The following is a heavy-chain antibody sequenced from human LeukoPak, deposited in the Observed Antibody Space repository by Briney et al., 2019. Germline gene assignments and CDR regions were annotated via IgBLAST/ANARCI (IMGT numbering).Heavy chain of an antibody. V-gene: IGHV3-30-3*01. CDR2: ISYDGSNK. CDR1: GFTFSSYA. CDR3: ARRALDVVVPAAISAYYYYYYMDV. Sequence: GGSLRLSCAASGFTFSSYAMHWVRQAPGKGLEWVAVISYDGSNKYYADSVKGRFTISRDNSKNTLYLQMNSLRAEDTAVYYCARRALDVVVPAAISAYYYYYYMDVWGKGTTVTVSS. D-gene: IGHD2-2*01. J-gene: IGHJ6*03.